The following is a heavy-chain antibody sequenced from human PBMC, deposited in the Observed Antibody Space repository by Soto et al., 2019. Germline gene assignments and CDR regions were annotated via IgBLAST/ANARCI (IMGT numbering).Heavy chain of an antibody. CDR1: GGTFSSYA. Sequence: QVQLVQSGAEVKKPGSSVKVSCTASGGTFSSYAISWVRQAPGQGLEWMGGIIPIFGTANYAQKFQGRVTITADESTSTAYMELSSLRSEDTAVYYCARDRGVQQLADYYYGMDVWGQGTTVTVSS. CDR2: IIPIFGTA. D-gene: IGHD6-13*01. V-gene: IGHV1-69*01. CDR3: ARDRGVQQLADYYYGMDV. J-gene: IGHJ6*02.